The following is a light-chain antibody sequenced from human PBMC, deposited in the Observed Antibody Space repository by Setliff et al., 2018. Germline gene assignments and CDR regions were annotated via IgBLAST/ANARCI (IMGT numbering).Light chain of an antibody. CDR1: SSNIGAGYD. Sequence: QSVLTQPPSVSGAPGQRVTISCTGSSSNIGAGYDVHWYQQLPGTAPKLLIYGNSNRPSGVPDRFSGSKSGTSASLAITGLQAEDEADDYCQSYDSGRSGYVFGTGTKGTV. CDR3: QSYDSGRSGYV. CDR2: GNS. J-gene: IGLJ1*01. V-gene: IGLV1-40*01.